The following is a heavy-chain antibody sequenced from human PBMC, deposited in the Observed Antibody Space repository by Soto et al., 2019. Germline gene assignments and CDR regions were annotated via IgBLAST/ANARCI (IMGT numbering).Heavy chain of an antibody. D-gene: IGHD3-16*02. Sequence: EVQLVESGGGLVQPGGSLRLSCAASGFTFCSYWMHWVRQAPGKGLVWVSRINSDGSSTSYADSVKGRFTISRDNAKNTLYLQMNSLRAEDTAVYYCARDLYYDYIWGSYRNDAFDIWGQGTMVTVSS. J-gene: IGHJ3*02. CDR1: GFTFCSYW. V-gene: IGHV3-74*01. CDR3: ARDLYYDYIWGSYRNDAFDI. CDR2: INSDGSST.